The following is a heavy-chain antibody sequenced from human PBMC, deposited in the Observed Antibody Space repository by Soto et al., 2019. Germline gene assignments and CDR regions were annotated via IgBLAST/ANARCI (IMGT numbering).Heavy chain of an antibody. D-gene: IGHD2-21*01. CDR2: INPKSGGT. Sequence: QVQLVQSGAEVKKPGASVKVSCKASGYIFTDSHIHWVRQAPGQGLEWLGWINPKSGGTNYPQKFQGRIHMPRATSISTAYMELSRLTSDDTGVYFCAGDPPRYFTSSPEGAGSWGQGTLVTVSS. CDR3: AGDPPRYFTSSPEGAGS. J-gene: IGHJ4*02. V-gene: IGHV1-2*02. CDR1: GYIFTDSH.